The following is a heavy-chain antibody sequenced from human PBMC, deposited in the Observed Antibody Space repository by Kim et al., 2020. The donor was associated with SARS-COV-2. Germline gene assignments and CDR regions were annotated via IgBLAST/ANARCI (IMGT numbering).Heavy chain of an antibody. CDR2: INTNTGNP. D-gene: IGHD6-13*01. CDR1: GYTFTSYA. J-gene: IGHJ6*02. V-gene: IGHV7-4-1*02. Sequence: ASVKVSCKASGYTFTSYAMNWVRQAPGQGLEWMGWINTNTGNPTYAQGFTGRFVFSLDTSVSTAYLQISSLKAEDTAVYYCAREISGSSWYLDGMDVWGQGTTVTVSS. CDR3: AREISGSSWYLDGMDV.